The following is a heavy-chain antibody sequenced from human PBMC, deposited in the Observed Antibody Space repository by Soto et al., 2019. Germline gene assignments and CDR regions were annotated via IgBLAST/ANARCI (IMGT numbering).Heavy chain of an antibody. CDR3: ARGRQVVVITDYYYYGMDV. J-gene: IGHJ6*02. D-gene: IGHD3-22*01. CDR2: INHSGST. CDR1: GGSFSGYY. Sequence: KPSETLSLTCAVYGGSFSGYYWSWIRQPPGKGLEWIGEINHSGSTNYNPSLKSRVTISVDTSKNQFSLKLSSVTAADTAVYYCARGRQVVVITDYYYYGMDVWGQGTTVTVSS. V-gene: IGHV4-34*01.